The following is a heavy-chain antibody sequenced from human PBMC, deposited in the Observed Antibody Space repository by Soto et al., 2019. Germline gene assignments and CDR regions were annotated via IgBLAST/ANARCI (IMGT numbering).Heavy chain of an antibody. J-gene: IGHJ6*02. D-gene: IGHD3-22*01. CDR2: INHSGST. CDR1: GGSFSGYY. Sequence: SETPSLTCAVYGGSFSGYYWSWIRQPPGKGLEWIGEINHSGSTNYNPSLKSQVTISVDTSKNQFSLKLSSVTAADTAVYYCARGRENYDSSGYEDYYYYGMDVWGQGTTVTVSS. CDR3: ARGRENYDSSGYEDYYYYGMDV. V-gene: IGHV4-34*01.